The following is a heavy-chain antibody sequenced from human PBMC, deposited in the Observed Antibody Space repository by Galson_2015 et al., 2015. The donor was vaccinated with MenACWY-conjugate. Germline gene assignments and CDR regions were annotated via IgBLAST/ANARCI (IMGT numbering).Heavy chain of an antibody. J-gene: IGHJ4*02. CDR2: ISSGHIYS. Sequence: SLRLSCAASGFTFSDYYMSWIRQAPGKGLEWVAYISSGHIYSNHADSVKGRFTISRDNAKHSLFLQMNSLRAEDTAVYFCARTPRSYSGYTFEKWGQGTLVTVSS. CDR3: ARTPRSYSGYTFEK. V-gene: IGHV3-11*06. CDR1: GFTFSDYY. D-gene: IGHD5-12*01.